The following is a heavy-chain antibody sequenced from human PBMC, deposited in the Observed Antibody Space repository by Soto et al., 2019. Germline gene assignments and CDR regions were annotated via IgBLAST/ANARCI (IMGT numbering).Heavy chain of an antibody. CDR2: ISWNSGSI. Sequence: QPGGSLRLSCAASGFTFDDYAMHWVRLAPGKGLEWVSGISWNSGSIGYADSVKGRFTISRDNAKNSLYLQMNSLRAEDTALYYCAKDTTAPSDYYYGMDVWGQGTTVTVSS. V-gene: IGHV3-9*01. CDR1: GFTFDDYA. CDR3: AKDTTAPSDYYYGMDV. J-gene: IGHJ6*02.